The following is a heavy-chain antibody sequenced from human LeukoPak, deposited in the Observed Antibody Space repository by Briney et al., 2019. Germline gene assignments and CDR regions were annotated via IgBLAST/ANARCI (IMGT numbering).Heavy chain of an antibody. V-gene: IGHV3-7*03. CDR1: GFTFSSYW. Sequence: GGSLRLSCAASGFTFSSYWMSWVRQAPGKGLEWVANIKQDGSEKYYVDSVKGRFTISRDNAKNSLYLQMNSLRAEDTAVYHCARERWLDLGEFDYWGQGTLVTVSS. J-gene: IGHJ4*02. D-gene: IGHD6-19*01. CDR3: ARERWLDLGEFDY. CDR2: IKQDGSEK.